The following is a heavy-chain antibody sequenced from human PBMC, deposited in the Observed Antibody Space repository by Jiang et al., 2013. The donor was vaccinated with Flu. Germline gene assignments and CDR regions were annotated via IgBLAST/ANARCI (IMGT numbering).Heavy chain of an antibody. CDR3: ARPNTVTPNYYGMDV. J-gene: IGHJ6*04. V-gene: IGHV5-51*01. D-gene: IGHD4-11*01. Sequence: GAEVKKPGESLKISCKGSGYSFTSYWIGWVRQMPGKGLEWMGIIYPGDSDTRYSPSFQGQVTISADKSISTAYLQWSSLKASDTAMYYCARPNTVTPNYYGMDVWGKGTTVTVSS. CDR1: GYSFTSYW. CDR2: IYPGDSDT.